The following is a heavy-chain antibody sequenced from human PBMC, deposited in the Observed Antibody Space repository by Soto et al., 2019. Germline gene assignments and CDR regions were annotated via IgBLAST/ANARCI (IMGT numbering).Heavy chain of an antibody. CDR2: INDDGSST. CDR3: ARGSYEVFDI. V-gene: IGHV3-74*01. J-gene: IGHJ3*02. D-gene: IGHD3-16*01. CDR1: GFTLSSYW. Sequence: PGGSLRLSCGASGFTLSSYWMHWVRQAPGKGLVWVSRINDDGSSTSYVDSVKGRFTISRDNAKNTLYLQMTSLRVEDTAVYYCARGSYEVFDIWGQGTMVTVSS.